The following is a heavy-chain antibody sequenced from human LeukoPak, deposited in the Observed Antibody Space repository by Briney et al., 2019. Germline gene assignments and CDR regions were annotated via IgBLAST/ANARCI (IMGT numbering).Heavy chain of an antibody. CDR1: GFTFGDYV. Sequence: GGSLRLSCTGSGFTFGDYVMSWVRQAPGKGLEWVSSITRGSIYTFYADSVKGRFTISRDNAKNSLSLQMNSLRAEDTAVYYCARDPYNGSYGDDYYYYVDVWGKGTTVTISS. CDR2: ITRGSIYT. J-gene: IGHJ6*03. V-gene: IGHV3-21*01. D-gene: IGHD1-26*01. CDR3: ARDPYNGSYGDDYYYYVDV.